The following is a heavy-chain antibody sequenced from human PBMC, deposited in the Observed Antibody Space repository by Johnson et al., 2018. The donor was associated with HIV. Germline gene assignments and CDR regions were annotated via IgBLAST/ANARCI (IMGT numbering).Heavy chain of an antibody. D-gene: IGHD3-3*01. J-gene: IGHJ3*02. CDR2: INQDGSEK. CDR3: ARDPNTYYIFWSGYYCAGLDGFDI. Sequence: VQLVESGGGLVQPGGSLRLSCAASGFTFSSFWMSWVRQAPGKGLEWVANINQDGSEKYYVDSVKGRFTISRDNAKNSLYLQMNSLRAADTAVYYCARDPNTYYIFWSGYYCAGLDGFDIWAKGQWSPSL. V-gene: IGHV3-7*01. CDR1: GFTFSSFW.